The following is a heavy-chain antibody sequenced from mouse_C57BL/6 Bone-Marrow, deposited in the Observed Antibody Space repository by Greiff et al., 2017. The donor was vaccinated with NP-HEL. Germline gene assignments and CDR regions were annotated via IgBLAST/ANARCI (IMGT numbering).Heavy chain of an antibody. CDR2: IYPRSGNT. CDR3: ARHTGLPYYFDN. J-gene: IGHJ2*01. Sequence: QVLLQQSGAELARPGASVKLSCKASGYTFTSYGISWVKQRTGQGLEWIGEIYPRSGNTYYNEKFKGKATLTADKSSSTAYMELRSLTSEDSAVYFCARHTGLPYYFDNWGQGTTLTVSS. V-gene: IGHV1-81*01. CDR1: GYTFTSYG. D-gene: IGHD2-10*01.